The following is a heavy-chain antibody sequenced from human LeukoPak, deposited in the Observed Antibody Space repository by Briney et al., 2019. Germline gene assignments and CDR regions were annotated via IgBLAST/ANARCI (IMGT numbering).Heavy chain of an antibody. Sequence: PPQTLSLTCAVSGGSISSGGYSWSWIRQPPGKGLEWIGYIYHSGSTYYNPSLKSRVTISVDRSKNQFSLKLSSVTAADTAVYYCARARYCSSTSCYPSRINWFDPWGQGTLVTVSS. D-gene: IGHD2-2*01. J-gene: IGHJ5*02. CDR2: IYHSGST. CDR1: GGSISSGGYS. V-gene: IGHV4-30-2*01. CDR3: ARARYCSSTSCYPSRINWFDP.